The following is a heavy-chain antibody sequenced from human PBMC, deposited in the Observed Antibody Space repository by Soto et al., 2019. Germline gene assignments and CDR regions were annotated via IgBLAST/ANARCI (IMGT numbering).Heavy chain of an antibody. CDR1: GGSISSGGYY. D-gene: IGHD3-9*01. CDR3: AKSFGVRYFDWLSSDS. V-gene: IGHV4-31*03. CDR2: IYYSGST. Sequence: SETLSLTCTVSGGSISSGGYYWSWIRQHPGKGLEWIGYIYYSGSTYYNPSLKSRVTISVDTSKNQFSLKLSSVTAADTAVYYCAKSFGVRYFDWLSSDSWGQGTLVTVSS. J-gene: IGHJ4*02.